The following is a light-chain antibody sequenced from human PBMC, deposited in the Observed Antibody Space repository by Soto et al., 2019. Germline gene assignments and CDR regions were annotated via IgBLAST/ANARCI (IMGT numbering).Light chain of an antibody. J-gene: IGKJ1*01. CDR2: GAS. V-gene: IGKV3-20*01. Sequence: EIVMTQSPATVSVSPGELATLXXRPSQSVRSNLAWYQQKPGQAPXLLTFGASRRATGIPDRFSGSGSGTDFTLTISRLEPEDFAVYYCQQYGSSPWTFGQGTKVDI. CDR3: QQYGSSPWT. CDR1: QSVRSN.